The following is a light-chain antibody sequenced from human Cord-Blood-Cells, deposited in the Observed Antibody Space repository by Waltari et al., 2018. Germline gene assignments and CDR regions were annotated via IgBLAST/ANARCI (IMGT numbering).Light chain of an antibody. CDR1: KLGGKY. J-gene: IGLJ2*01. V-gene: IGLV3-1*01. Sequence: SHELTQPPSVSVSPGQTASITCSGDKLGGKYASWYQQQPGQSPVLVIYQDSKRPSGIPERFSGSNSGNTATLTISGTQAMDEADYYCQAWDSSTVVFGGGTKLTVL. CDR3: QAWDSSTVV. CDR2: QDS.